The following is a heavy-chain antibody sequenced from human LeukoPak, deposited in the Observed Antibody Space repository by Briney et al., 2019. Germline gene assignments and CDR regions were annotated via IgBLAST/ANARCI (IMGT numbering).Heavy chain of an antibody. Sequence: SETLSLTCTVSGGSISRSSYYWGWIRQPPGKGLGWIGTIYYTGSTNYSPSLKSRVTISVDTSENQFSLKLSSVTAADTAVYYCVRLSSGWFGAMDYWGQGTLVTVSS. CDR3: VRLSSGWFGAMDY. V-gene: IGHV4-39*01. CDR2: IYYTGST. CDR1: GGSISRSSYY. D-gene: IGHD6-19*01. J-gene: IGHJ4*02.